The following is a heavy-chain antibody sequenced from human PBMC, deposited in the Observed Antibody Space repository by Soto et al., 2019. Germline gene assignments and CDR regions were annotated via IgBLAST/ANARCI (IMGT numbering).Heavy chain of an antibody. V-gene: IGHV2-70*01. CDR1: GFSLSTSGMC. Sequence: ESGPTLVNPTQTLTLTCTFSGFSLSTSGMCVSWIRQPPGKALEWLALIDWDDDKYYSTSLKTRLTISKDTSKNQVVLTMTNMGPVDTATYYCARMSSGWYNFDYWGQGTLVTVSS. CDR3: ARMSSGWYNFDY. D-gene: IGHD6-19*01. J-gene: IGHJ4*02. CDR2: IDWDDDK.